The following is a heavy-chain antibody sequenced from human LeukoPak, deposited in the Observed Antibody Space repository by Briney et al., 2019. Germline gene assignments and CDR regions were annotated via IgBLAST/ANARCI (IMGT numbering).Heavy chain of an antibody. Sequence: SVKVSCKASGGTFSSYAISWVRQAPGQGLEWMGRIIPILGIANYAQKFQGGVTITADKSTSTAYMELSGLRSEDTAVYYCARAPFSERRVGATDQVDYWGQGTLVTVSS. J-gene: IGHJ4*02. D-gene: IGHD1-26*01. CDR2: IIPILGIA. CDR3: ARAPFSERRVGATDQVDY. CDR1: GGTFSSYA. V-gene: IGHV1-69*04.